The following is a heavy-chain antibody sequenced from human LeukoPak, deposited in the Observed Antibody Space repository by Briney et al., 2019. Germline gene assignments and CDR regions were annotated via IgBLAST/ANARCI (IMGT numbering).Heavy chain of an antibody. D-gene: IGHD5-18*01. Sequence: PGGSLRLSCAASGFTFSSYGMHWVRQAPGKGLEWVSSISGSSSYIYDADSVKGRFTISRDNAKNSLYLQMNSLRAEDTAVYYCARRATTERGHSYGLDYWGQGTLVTVSS. J-gene: IGHJ4*02. CDR1: GFTFSSYG. CDR3: ARRATTERGHSYGLDY. CDR2: ISGSSSYI. V-gene: IGHV3-21*01.